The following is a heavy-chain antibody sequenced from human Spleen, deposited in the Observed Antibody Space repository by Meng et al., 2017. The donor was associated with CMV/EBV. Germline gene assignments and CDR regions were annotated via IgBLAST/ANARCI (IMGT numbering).Heavy chain of an antibody. CDR1: GFTFSSYS. CDR2: ISSSSSYI. Sequence: GESLKISCAASGFTFSSYSMNWVRQAPGKGLEWVSSISSSSSYIYYADSVKGRFTISRDNAKNSLYLQMNSLRAEDTAVYYCARDRRGIVVVPAAKGMDVWGQGTTVTVSS. CDR3: ARDRRGIVVVPAAKGMDV. D-gene: IGHD2-2*01. J-gene: IGHJ6*02. V-gene: IGHV3-21*01.